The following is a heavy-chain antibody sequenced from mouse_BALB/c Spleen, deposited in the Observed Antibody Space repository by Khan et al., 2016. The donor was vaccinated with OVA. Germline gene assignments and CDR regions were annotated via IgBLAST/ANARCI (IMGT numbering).Heavy chain of an antibody. CDR3: ARTARIKY. J-gene: IGHJ2*01. V-gene: IGHV3-2*02. CDR1: GYSITSGYG. Sequence: EVQLQQSGPGLVKPSQSLSLTCTVTGYSITSGYGWNWIRQFPGNKLEWMGYISYSGSTNYNPSLKSRISITRDTSKNQFVLQLNSVTTEDTATYYCARTARIKYWGQGTTLTVSS. D-gene: IGHD1-2*01. CDR2: ISYSGST.